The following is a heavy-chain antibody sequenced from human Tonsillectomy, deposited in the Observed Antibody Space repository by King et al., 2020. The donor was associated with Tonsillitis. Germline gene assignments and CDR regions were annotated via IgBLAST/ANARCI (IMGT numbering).Heavy chain of an antibody. Sequence: VQLVESGGGLIQPGGSLRLSCAASGFTVSGYDMTWVRQAPGKGLDWVSVIQRAATTYYADSVKGRFTISRDNSKNMVFLQMNSLRAEDTAVYYCARDQDRYSGSSYWVSAFDIWGQGTMVTVSS. J-gene: IGHJ3*02. CDR3: ARDQDRYSGSSYWVSAFDI. D-gene: IGHD1-26*01. V-gene: IGHV3-53*01. CDR1: GFTVSGYD. CDR2: IQRAATT.